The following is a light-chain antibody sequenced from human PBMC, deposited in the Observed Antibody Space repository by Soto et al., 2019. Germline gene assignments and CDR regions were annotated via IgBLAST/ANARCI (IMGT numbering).Light chain of an antibody. CDR1: ESISNW. CDR3: QQYNSYWT. CDR2: DAS. V-gene: IGKV1-5*01. Sequence: QMTQSPSTLSASLGHRVTITCRASESISNWLAWDQQRPGNAPNLLIYDASTLESGVPSRLSGRGSGTEFTLTISSLQPDDFATYYCQQYNSYWTFGQGTKVDIK. J-gene: IGKJ1*01.